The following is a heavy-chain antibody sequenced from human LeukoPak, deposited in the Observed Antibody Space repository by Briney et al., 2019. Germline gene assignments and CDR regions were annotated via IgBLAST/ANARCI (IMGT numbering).Heavy chain of an antibody. CDR2: ISGTGANT. D-gene: IGHD7-27*01. V-gene: IGHV3-23*01. CDR3: AKGIRQLGNYYYYMDV. Sequence: GGSLRLSCAVSGITFSNYVMIWVRQAPGKGLEWVSAISGTGANTFYADSVKGRFTMSRDNPKNMLYLQMNSLRAEDTALYYCAKGIRQLGNYYYYMDVWGKGTTVTASS. J-gene: IGHJ6*03. CDR1: GITFSNYV.